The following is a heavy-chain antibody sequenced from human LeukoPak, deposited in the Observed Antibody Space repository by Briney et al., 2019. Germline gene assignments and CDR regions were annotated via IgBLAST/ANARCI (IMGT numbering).Heavy chain of an antibody. D-gene: IGHD6-13*01. CDR2: TSSSGTTI. CDR1: GFTFSDYY. J-gene: IGHJ4*02. Sequence: PGGSLRLSCAASGFTFSDYYMSWIRQAPGKGLEWVSYTSSSGTTIYYADSVKGRFTISRDNSKNTLYLQMNSLRAEDTAVYYCAKSSRGIAAAGIYYWGQGTLVTVSS. V-gene: IGHV3-11*01. CDR3: AKSSRGIAAAGIYY.